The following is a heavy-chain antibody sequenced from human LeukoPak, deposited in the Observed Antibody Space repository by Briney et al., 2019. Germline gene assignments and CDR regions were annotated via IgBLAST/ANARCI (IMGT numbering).Heavy chain of an antibody. J-gene: IGHJ5*02. CDR1: GYTFTGYD. D-gene: IGHD6-13*01. CDR3: ARVESYSSSWYGYNWFDP. Sequence: ASVKVSCKASGYTFTGYDINWVRQATGQGLEWMGWMNPNSGNTGYAQKFQGRVTMTRNTSISTAYMELSSLRSEDTAVYYCARVESYSSSWYGYNWFDPWGQGTLVTVSS. CDR2: MNPNSGNT. V-gene: IGHV1-8*01.